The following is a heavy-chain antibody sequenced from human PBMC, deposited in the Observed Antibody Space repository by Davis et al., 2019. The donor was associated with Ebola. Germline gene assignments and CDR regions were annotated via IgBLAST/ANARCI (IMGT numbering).Heavy chain of an antibody. CDR2: IKQDGSEK. D-gene: IGHD3-3*01. V-gene: IGHV3-7*01. CDR3: ARDLGNFEVVRLYYMDV. J-gene: IGHJ6*03. Sequence: PGGSLRLSCTASESTFSHYWMSWVRQAPGKGLEWVANIKQDGSEKYYVDSVKGRFTISRDNAKKSLFLQMSGLRAEDTAVYYCARDLGNFEVVRLYYMDVWGKGTTVTVS. CDR1: ESTFSHYW.